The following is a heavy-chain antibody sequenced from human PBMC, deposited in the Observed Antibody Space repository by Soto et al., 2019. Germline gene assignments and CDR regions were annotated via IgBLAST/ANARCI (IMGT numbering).Heavy chain of an antibody. CDR3: ARIERGYFVY. D-gene: IGHD3-3*01. CDR2: VFYSGST. Sequence: VQLQESGPGLVKPSETLSLICTVSGDSISGYYWTWIRQPPGKGLEWIGDVFYSGSTTYNPSLKRRVTISVDTAKNHFSLKLRSVTAADTAVYFCARIERGYFVYWGQGTLLTVSS. V-gene: IGHV4-59*08. J-gene: IGHJ4*02. CDR1: GDSISGYY.